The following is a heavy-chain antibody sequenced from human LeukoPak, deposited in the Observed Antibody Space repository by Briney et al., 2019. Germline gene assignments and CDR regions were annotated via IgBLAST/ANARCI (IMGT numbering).Heavy chain of an antibody. CDR2: ISDDGRHN. J-gene: IGHJ4*02. Sequence: GGCLRLSCAASGFTFSTYASNWVRQARGKGLEWVAVISDDGRHNYYAASVKGRFTISRDKSKSTLYLQMTSLRDDDSAAYFCARVYLERLTAGYFDHWGQGTQVTVSP. CDR3: ARVYLERLTAGYFDH. CDR1: GFTFSTYA. D-gene: IGHD2-8*01. V-gene: IGHV3-30*04.